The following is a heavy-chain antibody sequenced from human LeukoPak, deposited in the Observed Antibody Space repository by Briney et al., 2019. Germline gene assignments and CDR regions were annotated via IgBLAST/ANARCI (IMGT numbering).Heavy chain of an antibody. CDR1: GGSFSGYY. CDR2: INHSGST. J-gene: IGHJ6*03. Sequence: SETLSLTCAVYGGSFSGYYWSWIRQPPGKGLEWIGEINHSGSTYYNPSLKSRVTISVDTSKNQFSLKFFSVTAADTAVYSCARDAVGATRYYYYYYMDVWGKGTTVTVSS. CDR3: ARDAVGATRYYYYYYMDV. D-gene: IGHD1-26*01. V-gene: IGHV4-34*01.